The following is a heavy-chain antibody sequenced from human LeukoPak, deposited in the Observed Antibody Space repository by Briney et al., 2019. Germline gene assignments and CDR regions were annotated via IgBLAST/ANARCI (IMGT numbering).Heavy chain of an antibody. CDR1: GFPFSGYG. V-gene: IGHV3-33*01. J-gene: IGHJ1*01. CDR2: AYGDGSSQ. Sequence: GGSLRLSCAASGFPFSGYGMHWVRQAPGKGLEWVAVAYGDGSSQYYADSVKGRFSISKDISKNTLPLQMNSLRAEDTAVYSCATGGNFYYSHWGQGTLVTVSS. D-gene: IGHD4-11*01. CDR3: ATGGNFYYSH.